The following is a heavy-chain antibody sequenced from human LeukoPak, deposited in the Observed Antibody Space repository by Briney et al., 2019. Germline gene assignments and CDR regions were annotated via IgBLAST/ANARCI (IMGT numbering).Heavy chain of an antibody. J-gene: IGHJ6*03. CDR3: ASLEPDHPPHIVVVPAALGYYMDV. CDR1: GFTFSSYG. CDR2: IWYGGSNK. Sequence: GGSLRLSCAASGFTFSSYGMHWVRQAPGKGLEWVAVIWYGGSNKYYADSVKGRFTISRDNSKNTLYLQMNSLRAEDTAVYYCASLEPDHPPHIVVVPAALGYYMDVWGKGTTVTVSS. V-gene: IGHV3-33*08. D-gene: IGHD2-2*01.